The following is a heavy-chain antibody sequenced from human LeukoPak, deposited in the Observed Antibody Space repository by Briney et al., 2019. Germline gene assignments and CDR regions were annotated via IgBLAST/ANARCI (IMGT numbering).Heavy chain of an antibody. V-gene: IGHV3-21*01. J-gene: IGHJ6*03. D-gene: IGHD3-10*01. CDR1: GFTFSSYS. CDR3: ARGITMVRGVITYYYYYYMDV. Sequence: GGSLRLSCAASGFTFSSYSMNWVRQAPGKGLEWVSSITSSSSYIYYADSVKGRFTISRDNAKNSLYLQMNSLRAEDTAVYYCARGITMVRGVITYYYYYYMDVWGKGTTVTISS. CDR2: ITSSSSYI.